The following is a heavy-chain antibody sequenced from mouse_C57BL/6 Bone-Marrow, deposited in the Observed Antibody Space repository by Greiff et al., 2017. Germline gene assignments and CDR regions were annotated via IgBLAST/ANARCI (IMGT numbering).Heavy chain of an antibody. Sequence: EVKVVESGGGLVKPGGSLKLSCAASGFTFSDYGMHWVRQAPEKGLEWVAYISSGSSTTYYADTVKGRYPISRDNAKNTLFLQMTSLRSEDTAMYYCAREVYDYDPFAYWGQGTLVTVSA. J-gene: IGHJ3*01. CDR2: ISSGSSTT. CDR1: GFTFSDYG. D-gene: IGHD2-4*01. V-gene: IGHV5-17*01. CDR3: AREVYDYDPFAY.